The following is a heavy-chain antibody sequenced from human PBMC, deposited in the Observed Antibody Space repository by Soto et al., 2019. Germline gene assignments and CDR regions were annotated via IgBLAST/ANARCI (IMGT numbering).Heavy chain of an antibody. CDR2: INHSGST. J-gene: IGHJ5*02. Sequence: PSETLSLTCAVYGGSFSGYYWSWIRQPPGKGLEWIGEINHSGSTNYNPSLKSRVTISVDTSKNQFSLKLSSVTAADTAVYYCARTGDSSGYNQNWFDPWGQGTLVTVSS. CDR3: ARTGDSSGYNQNWFDP. CDR1: GGSFSGYY. D-gene: IGHD3-22*01. V-gene: IGHV4-34*01.